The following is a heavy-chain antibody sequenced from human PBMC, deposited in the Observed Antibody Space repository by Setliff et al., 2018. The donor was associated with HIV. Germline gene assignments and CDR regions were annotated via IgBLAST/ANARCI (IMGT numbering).Heavy chain of an antibody. CDR1: GGSISSGNDY. Sequence: PSETLSLTCSVSGGSISSGNDYWGWTRQPAGKGPEWIGHIYTDGTIKYNPSLKSRLTISLDTSKNQFSLKLNSVTAADTAVYYCERGGQSTGYGIEHWGQGTLVTVSS. V-gene: IGHV4-61*09. CDR3: ERGGQSTGYGIEH. D-gene: IGHD5-12*01. J-gene: IGHJ4*02. CDR2: IYTDGTI.